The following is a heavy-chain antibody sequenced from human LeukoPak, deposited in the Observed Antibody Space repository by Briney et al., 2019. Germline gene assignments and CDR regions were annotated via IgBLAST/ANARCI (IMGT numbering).Heavy chain of an antibody. Sequence: SETLSLTCAVYDGSFSGYYWSWIRQPPGKGLEWIGEISHSGSTNYTPSLKSRVIISEDTSKNQFSLELSSVTAADTAVYYCASPGRYYGSGSYLYWGQGILVTVSS. CDR2: ISHSGST. CDR3: ASPGRYYGSGSYLY. V-gene: IGHV4-34*01. J-gene: IGHJ4*02. CDR1: DGSFSGYY. D-gene: IGHD3-10*01.